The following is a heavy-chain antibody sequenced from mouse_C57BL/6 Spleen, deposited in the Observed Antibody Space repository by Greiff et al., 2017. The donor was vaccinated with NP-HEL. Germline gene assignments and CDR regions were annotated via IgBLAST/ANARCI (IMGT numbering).Heavy chain of an antibody. Sequence: EVQRVESGGGLVKPGGSLKLSCAASGFTFSSYAMSWVRQTPEKRLEWVATISDGGSYTYYPDNVKGRFTISRDNAKNNLYLQMSHLKSEDTAMYYCARSYYYGRTIYYAMDYWGQGTSVTVSS. D-gene: IGHD1-1*01. CDR2: ISDGGSYT. V-gene: IGHV5-4*01. CDR3: ARSYYYGRTIYYAMDY. J-gene: IGHJ4*01. CDR1: GFTFSSYA.